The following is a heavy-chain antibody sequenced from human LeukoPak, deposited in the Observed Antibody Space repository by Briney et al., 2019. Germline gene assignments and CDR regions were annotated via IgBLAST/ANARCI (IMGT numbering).Heavy chain of an antibody. V-gene: IGHV3-30*04. D-gene: IGHD4-17*01. CDR2: ISYDGSNK. J-gene: IGHJ4*02. CDR3: ARTYGRGSLDF. CDR1: GFTFSSYA. Sequence: GGSLRLSCAASGFTFSSYAMHWVRQAPGKGLEWVAVISYDGSNKYYADSVKGRFTISRDNSKNTLYLQMNSLRGEDTAVYYCARTYGRGSLDFWGQGTLVTVSS.